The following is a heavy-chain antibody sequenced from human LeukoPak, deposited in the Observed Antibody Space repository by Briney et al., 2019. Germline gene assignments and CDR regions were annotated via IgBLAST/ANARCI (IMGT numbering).Heavy chain of an antibody. CDR1: GGTFSSYA. CDR3: ARQQGLQNLNFDY. D-gene: IGHD4-11*01. Sequence: SVRVSCKASGGTFSSYAISWVRQAPGQGLEWMGGIIPIFGTANYAQKFQGRVTITTDESTSTAYMELSSLSPEDTAVYYCARQQGLQNLNFDYWGQGTLVTVSS. V-gene: IGHV1-69*05. J-gene: IGHJ4*02. CDR2: IIPIFGTA.